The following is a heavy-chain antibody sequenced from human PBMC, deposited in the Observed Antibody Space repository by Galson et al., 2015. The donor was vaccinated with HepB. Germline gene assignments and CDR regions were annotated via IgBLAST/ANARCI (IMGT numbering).Heavy chain of an antibody. D-gene: IGHD3-10*01. V-gene: IGHV1-69*04. J-gene: IGHJ4*02. CDR1: GGTFSSYT. CDR3: ARDGVGYYGSGSLDD. Sequence: SVKVSCKASGGTFSSYTISWVRQAPGQGLEWMGRIIPILGIANYAQKFQGRVTITADKSTSTAYMELSSLRSEDTAVYYCARDGVGYYGSGSLDDWGQGTLVTVSS. CDR2: IIPILGIA.